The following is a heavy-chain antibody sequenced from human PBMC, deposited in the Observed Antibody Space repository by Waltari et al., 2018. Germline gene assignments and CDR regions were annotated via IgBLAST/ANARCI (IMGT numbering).Heavy chain of an antibody. CDR1: GGSISSSSYY. V-gene: IGHV4-39*01. D-gene: IGHD2-21*01. CDR3: ARNSARGLFDY. Sequence: QLQLQESGPGLVKPSETLSLTCTVSGGSISSSSYYWGWIRQPPGKGLEWIGSIHYSGNTYYNPSLKSRVTMSVDTSKNQFSLKLSSLTAADTAVYNCARNSARGLFDYWGQGTLVTVSS. J-gene: IGHJ4*02. CDR2: IHYSGNT.